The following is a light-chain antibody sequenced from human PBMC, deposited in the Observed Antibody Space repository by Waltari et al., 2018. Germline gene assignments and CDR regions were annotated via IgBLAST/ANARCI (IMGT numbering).Light chain of an antibody. CDR2: DAS. CDR3: QQYGNSPIT. V-gene: IGKV3D-20*01. J-gene: IGKJ5*01. CDR1: QSVPSRY. Sequence: EIVLTQSPATLPLSPGERATLSCGASQSVPSRYLAWYQQKPGLAPSLLIYDASNRATGIPDRFTASGSGTDFTLTISRLEPEDFAVYYCQQYGNSPITFGQGTRLEIK.